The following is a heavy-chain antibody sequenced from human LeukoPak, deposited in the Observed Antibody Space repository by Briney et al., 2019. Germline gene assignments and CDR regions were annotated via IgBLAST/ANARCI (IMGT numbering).Heavy chain of an antibody. V-gene: IGHV1-18*01. D-gene: IGHD4-17*01. CDR2: ISAYSGNT. CDR1: GYNFISYD. CDR3: AREGLATVTSEY. J-gene: IGHJ4*02. Sequence: GASVKVSCKASGYNFISYDISWVRQAPGQALEWMGWISAYSGNTNYAQKLQGRVTMTTDTSTSTAYMELRSLRSDDTAVYYCAREGLATVTSEYWGQGTLVTVSS.